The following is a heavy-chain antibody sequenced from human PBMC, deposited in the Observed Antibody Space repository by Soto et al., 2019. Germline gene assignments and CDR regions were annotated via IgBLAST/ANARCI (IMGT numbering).Heavy chain of an antibody. CDR1: GFTFNSYG. CDR3: AREVVRSLSSSAYYFYYSMDV. J-gene: IGHJ6*02. D-gene: IGHD2-15*01. V-gene: IGHV3-33*01. CDR2: IWYDGSNK. Sequence: GGSLRLSCAASGFTFNSYGMHWVRQAPGKGLEWVAVIWYDGSNKYYADSVKGRFTISRDNSKNTLYLQMNSLRAEDTAVYYCAREVVRSLSSSAYYFYYSMDVWGQGTTVTVSS.